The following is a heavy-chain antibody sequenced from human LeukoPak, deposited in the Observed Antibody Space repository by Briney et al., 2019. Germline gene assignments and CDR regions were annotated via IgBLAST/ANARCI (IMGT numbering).Heavy chain of an antibody. V-gene: IGHV4-59*01. Sequence: SETLSLTCSVSGGSMNNYYWSWIRQPPGKGLEWIGNVYYSGSADSNPSLKSRVTMSVDTSKNQFSMKLSSVTAADTAVYYCARGGTPITMIVVESNWFDPWGQGTRVTVSS. J-gene: IGHJ5*02. CDR2: VYYSGSA. CDR1: GGSMNNYY. D-gene: IGHD3-22*01. CDR3: ARGGTPITMIVVESNWFDP.